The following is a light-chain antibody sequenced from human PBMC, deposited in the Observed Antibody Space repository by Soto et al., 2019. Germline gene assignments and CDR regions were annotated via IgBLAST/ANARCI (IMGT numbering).Light chain of an antibody. CDR2: GAS. CDR1: QSVSSN. CDR3: QQYNNWPLGA. J-gene: IGKJ1*01. V-gene: IGKV3-15*01. Sequence: EIVMTQSPATLSVSPGERATRTCRASQSVSSNLAWYQQKPGQAPRLLIYGASTRATGIPARFSGSGSGTEFTLTISSLQSEDFAVYYCQQYNNWPLGAFGQGTKVEIK.